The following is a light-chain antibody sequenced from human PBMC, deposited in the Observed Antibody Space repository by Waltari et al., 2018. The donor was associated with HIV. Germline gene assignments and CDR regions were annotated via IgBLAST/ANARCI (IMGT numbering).Light chain of an antibody. Sequence: DIQMTQSPSSLSAPVGDRVTITCLASQNINNYLIWYQEKPGKAPKLLIFATSSLQSGVPSRFSGSGSGTAFTLTINNLQPEDFASYYCQQSYSTTWTFGQGTKVEIK. CDR3: QQSYSTTWT. J-gene: IGKJ1*01. CDR2: ATS. CDR1: QNINNY. V-gene: IGKV1-39*01.